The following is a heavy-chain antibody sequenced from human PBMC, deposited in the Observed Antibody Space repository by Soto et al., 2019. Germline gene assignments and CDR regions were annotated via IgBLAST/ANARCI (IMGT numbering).Heavy chain of an antibody. CDR3: ARDKVVGATGN. Sequence: QVQLVQSGAEVKKPGASVKVSCKASGYTFTSYDISWVRQATGQGLEWMGWMNPSSGNTVYAQKFQGRVTMTRNTSIITAYMELSSLRSEDTAVYCCARDKVVGATGNWGQGTLVTVSS. D-gene: IGHD1-1*01. J-gene: IGHJ4*02. CDR1: GYTFTSYD. CDR2: MNPSSGNT. V-gene: IGHV1-8*01.